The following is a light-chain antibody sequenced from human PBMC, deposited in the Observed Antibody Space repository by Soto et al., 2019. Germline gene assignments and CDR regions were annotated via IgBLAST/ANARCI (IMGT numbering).Light chain of an antibody. CDR1: QGISSY. V-gene: IGKV1-12*01. CDR3: QQSNSFPYT. CDR2: AAS. Sequence: DIQMTQSPSSVSASVGDRVTITCRASQGISSYLAGYQQKPGKAPKLLIYAASSLQSGVPSRFGGSGSGTEFTLTISSLQPEDFATYYCQQSNSFPYTFGPGTKVDIK. J-gene: IGKJ3*01.